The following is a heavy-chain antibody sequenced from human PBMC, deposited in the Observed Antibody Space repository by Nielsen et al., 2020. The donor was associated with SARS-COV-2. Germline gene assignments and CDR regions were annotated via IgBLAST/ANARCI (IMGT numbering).Heavy chain of an antibody. V-gene: IGHV3-30*04. Sequence: GGSLRLSCAASGFTFSSYAMHWVRQAPGKGLEWVAVISYDGSNKYYADSVKGRFTISRDNSKNTLYLQMNSLRAEDTAVYYCARVNYYDSSGYYPLGYWGQGTLVTVSS. CDR2: ISYDGSNK. D-gene: IGHD3-22*01. CDR3: ARVNYYDSSGYYPLGY. CDR1: GFTFSSYA. J-gene: IGHJ4*02.